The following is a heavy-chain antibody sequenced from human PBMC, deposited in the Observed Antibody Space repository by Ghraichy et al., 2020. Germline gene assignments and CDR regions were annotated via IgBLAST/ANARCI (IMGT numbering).Heavy chain of an antibody. CDR3: ARDPGITIFGVVNDAFDI. Sequence: SETLSLTCTVSGGSISSGGYYWSWIRQHPGKGLEWIGYIYYSGSTYYNPSLKSRVTISVDTSKNQFSLKLSSVTAADTAVYYCARDPGITIFGVVNDAFDIWGQGTMVTVSS. CDR1: GGSISSGGYY. J-gene: IGHJ3*02. CDR2: IYYSGST. V-gene: IGHV4-31*03. D-gene: IGHD3-3*01.